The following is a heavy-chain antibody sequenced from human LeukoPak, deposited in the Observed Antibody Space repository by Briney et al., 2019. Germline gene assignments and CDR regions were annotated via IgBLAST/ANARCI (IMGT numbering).Heavy chain of an antibody. CDR2: IYYSGST. Sequence: SETLSLTCTVSGGSISNYYWSWIRQPPGKGLEWIGYIYYSGSTNYNPFLKSRVIISVDTSKNQFSLKLTSVTAADTAVYYCALGSYGDYWGQGTLVTVSS. V-gene: IGHV4-59*01. J-gene: IGHJ4*02. CDR3: ALGSYGDY. CDR1: GGSISNYY. D-gene: IGHD5-18*01.